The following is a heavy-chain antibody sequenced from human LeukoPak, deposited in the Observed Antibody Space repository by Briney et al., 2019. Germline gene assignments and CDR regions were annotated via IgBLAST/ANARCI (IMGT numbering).Heavy chain of an antibody. J-gene: IGHJ4*02. CDR1: GGSISSYY. D-gene: IGHD6-19*01. CDR3: ASSERGWYRFDY. Sequence: SETLSLTCTVSGGSISSYYWSWIRQPPGKGLEWIGYIYYSGSTNYNPSLKSRVTISVDTSKNRFSLNLSSVTAADTAVYYCASSERGWYRFDYWGQGTLVTVSP. V-gene: IGHV4-59*01. CDR2: IYYSGST.